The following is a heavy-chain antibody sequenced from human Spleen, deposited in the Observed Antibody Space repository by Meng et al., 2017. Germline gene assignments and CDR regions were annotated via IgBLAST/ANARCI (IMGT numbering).Heavy chain of an antibody. D-gene: IGHD1-26*01. J-gene: IGHJ4*02. CDR3: ARGGVGGSFGD. V-gene: IGHV3-74*03. Sequence: GGSLRLSCAASGFTFSSYNMHWVRQTPGEGLVWVSRINTDASITTYADSVKGRFTISRDNSMNTLYLQMNSLRAEDTAVYYCARGGVGGSFGDWGQGTLVTVSS. CDR2: INTDASIT. CDR1: GFTFSSYN.